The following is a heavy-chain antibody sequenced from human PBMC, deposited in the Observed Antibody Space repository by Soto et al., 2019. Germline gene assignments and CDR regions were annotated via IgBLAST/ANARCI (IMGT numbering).Heavy chain of an antibody. Sequence: SETLSLTCTVSGASIINYYWAWIRQSPGGGLESIGYVSNTATTTYNPSLKNRVTISVDASKSQFYLKLRSVTAADTAFYYCAREGALLFGGNSDYYSTMDVWGQGTTVT. CDR2: VSNTATT. CDR1: GASIINYY. J-gene: IGHJ6*02. CDR3: AREGALLFGGNSDYYSTMDV. D-gene: IGHD2-21*02. V-gene: IGHV4-4*08.